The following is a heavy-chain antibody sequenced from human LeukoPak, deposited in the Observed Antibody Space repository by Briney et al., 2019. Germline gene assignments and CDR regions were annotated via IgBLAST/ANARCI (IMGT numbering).Heavy chain of an antibody. V-gene: IGHV4-4*07. CDR3: ARYSSSTDVWYFDL. J-gene: IGHJ2*01. D-gene: IGHD6-6*01. CDR1: GGSISGYY. Sequence: SETLSLTCTVSGGSISGYYWSWIRQPVGKGLEWIGRIYTSGSTNYNPSLKSRVTMSVDTSKNQFSLKLSSVTAADTAVYYCARYSSSTDVWYFDLWGRGTLVTVSS. CDR2: IYTSGST.